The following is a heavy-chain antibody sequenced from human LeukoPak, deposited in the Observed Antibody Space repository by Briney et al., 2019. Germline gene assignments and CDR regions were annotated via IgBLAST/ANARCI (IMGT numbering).Heavy chain of an antibody. Sequence: PSETLSLTCTVSGGSISSYYWSWIRQPPGKGLEWIGYIYYSGSTNYNPSLKSRVTISVDTSKNQFSLKLSSVTAADTAVYYCARGGNYYDSRGDNWFDPWGQGTLVTVSS. D-gene: IGHD3-22*01. J-gene: IGHJ5*02. V-gene: IGHV4-59*01. CDR1: GGSISSYY. CDR2: IYYSGST. CDR3: ARGGNYYDSRGDNWFDP.